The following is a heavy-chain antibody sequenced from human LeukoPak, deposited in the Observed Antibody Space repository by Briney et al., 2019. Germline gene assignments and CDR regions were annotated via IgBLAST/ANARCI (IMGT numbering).Heavy chain of an antibody. CDR1: GFQFSTYS. J-gene: IGHJ4*02. V-gene: IGHV3-48*01. D-gene: IGHD3-22*01. CDR2: IASSGTT. Sequence: GGSLRLSCEASGFQFSTYSMDWVRQAPGKGLEWISFIASSGTTHYAGSVKGRFTISRDNAKNSVYLQMNSLSVEDTAVYYCVRDPYKDSNNYPGYWGEGTLVTVPP. CDR3: VRDPYKDSNNYPGY.